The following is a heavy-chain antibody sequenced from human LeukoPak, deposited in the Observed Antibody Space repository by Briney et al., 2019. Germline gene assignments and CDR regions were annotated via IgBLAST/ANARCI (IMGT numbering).Heavy chain of an antibody. Sequence: SVKVSCKASGGTFSSYAISWVRQAPGQGLEWMGGIIPIFGSANYAQKFQGRVTITADESTSTAYMELSSLRSEDTAVYYCARSFWSGYYIIQNWFDPWGQGTLVTVSS. CDR1: GGTFSSYA. CDR3: ARSFWSGYYIIQNWFDP. D-gene: IGHD3-3*01. CDR2: IIPIFGSA. V-gene: IGHV1-69*13. J-gene: IGHJ5*02.